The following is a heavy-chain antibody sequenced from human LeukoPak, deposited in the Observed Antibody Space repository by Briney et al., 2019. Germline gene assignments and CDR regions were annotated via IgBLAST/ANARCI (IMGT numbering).Heavy chain of an antibody. V-gene: IGHV3-23*01. CDR3: ARDPLRLLLFDY. D-gene: IGHD3-22*01. CDR1: GFTFSNYA. J-gene: IGHJ4*02. CDR2: LSGSGSTT. Sequence: GGSLRLSCAASGFTFSNYAMSWVRQAPGKGLEWVSTLSGSGSTTYYADSVKGRFTISRDNSENTLYLQMNSLRAEDTAVYYCARDPLRLLLFDYWGQGTLVTVSS.